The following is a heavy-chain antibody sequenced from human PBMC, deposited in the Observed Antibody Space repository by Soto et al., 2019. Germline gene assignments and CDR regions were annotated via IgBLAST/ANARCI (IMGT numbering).Heavy chain of an antibody. J-gene: IGHJ5*02. Sequence: SETLSLTCAVYGGSFSGYYWSWIRQPPGKGLEWIGEINHSGSTNYNPSLKSRVTISVDTSKNQFSLNLSSVTAADTAVYYCAVYGGNSGVRFDPWGQGTLVTVSS. D-gene: IGHD4-17*01. CDR3: AVYGGNSGVRFDP. CDR2: INHSGST. V-gene: IGHV4-34*01. CDR1: GGSFSGYY.